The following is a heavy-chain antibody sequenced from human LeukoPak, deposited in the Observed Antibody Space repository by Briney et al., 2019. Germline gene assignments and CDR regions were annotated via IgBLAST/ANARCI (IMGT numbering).Heavy chain of an antibody. CDR3: ATAPRFGGIWWFDP. CDR2: FDPEDGET. D-gene: IGHD4-23*01. CDR1: GYTLTELS. Sequence: ASVKVSCKVSGYTLTELSMHWVRQAPGKGLEWMGGFDPEDGETIHAQKFQGRVTMTEDTSTDTAYMELSSLRSEDTAVYYCATAPRFGGIWWFDPWGQGTLVTVSS. V-gene: IGHV1-24*01. J-gene: IGHJ5*02.